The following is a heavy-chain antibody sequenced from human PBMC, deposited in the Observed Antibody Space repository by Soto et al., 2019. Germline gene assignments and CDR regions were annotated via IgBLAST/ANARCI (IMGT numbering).Heavy chain of an antibody. V-gene: IGHV1-8*01. CDR2: MNPNSGNT. J-gene: IGHJ4*01. CDR3: ARVAGSDSSGYYSDY. Sequence: ASVKVSCKASGYTFIYYDINWVRQAPGQGLEWMGWMNPNSGNTGYAQKLQSRITMTRSTSISTAYLELSSLTSEDTAVYYCARVAGSDSSGYYSDYWG. D-gene: IGHD3-22*01. CDR1: GYTFIYYD.